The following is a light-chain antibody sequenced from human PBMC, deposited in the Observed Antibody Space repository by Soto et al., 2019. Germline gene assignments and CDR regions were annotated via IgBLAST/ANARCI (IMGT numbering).Light chain of an antibody. CDR1: QNVFSN. V-gene: IGKV3D-15*01. CDR3: QQRSNWPPIT. J-gene: IGKJ5*01. CDR2: GAS. Sequence: IVLTQTTATLSGSQGEKASLSCGASQNVFSNLAWYQQKPGQAPRLLIYGASTRATGVPARFSGSGSGTDFTLTISSLEPEDAALYYCQQRSNWPPITFGQGTRLEI.